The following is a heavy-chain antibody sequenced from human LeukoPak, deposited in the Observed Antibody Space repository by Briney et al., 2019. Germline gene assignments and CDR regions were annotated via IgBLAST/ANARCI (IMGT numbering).Heavy chain of an antibody. CDR2: ISYDGSNK. CDR1: GFTFSSYS. V-gene: IGHV3-30*05. Sequence: GGSLRLSCAASGFTFSSYSMNWVRQAPGKGLEWVAVISYDGSNKYYADSVKGRFTISRDNSKNTLYLQMNSLKAEDTAVYVCSRGRDFTEGGQGTPATV. D-gene: IGHD3-3*01. J-gene: IGHJ4*01. CDR3: SRGRDFTE.